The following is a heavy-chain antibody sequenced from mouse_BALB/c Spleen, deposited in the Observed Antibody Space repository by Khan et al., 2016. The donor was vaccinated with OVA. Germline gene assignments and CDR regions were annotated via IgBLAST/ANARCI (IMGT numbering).Heavy chain of an antibody. CDR1: GSTFTNYG. J-gene: IGHJ1*01. Sequence: QIQLVQSGPELKKPGETVRISCKASGSTFTNYGMSWVKQAPGKGLKWMGWINTYTGEPTYADDFKGRFALSLETSASTAYLQINNLKNEDTATYFCARKNYRDDRYFDVWGAGTTVTVSS. CDR3: ARKNYRDDRYFDV. CDR2: INTYTGEP. V-gene: IGHV9-3-1*01. D-gene: IGHD2-14*01.